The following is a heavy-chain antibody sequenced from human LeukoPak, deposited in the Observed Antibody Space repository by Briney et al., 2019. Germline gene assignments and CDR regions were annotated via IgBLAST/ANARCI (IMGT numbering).Heavy chain of an antibody. J-gene: IGHJ4*02. D-gene: IGHD4/OR15-4a*01. V-gene: IGHV4-59*01. CDR3: ARGPGTSALTYYFDS. CDR2: ISYSGYT. Sequence: PSETLSLTCTVFGGSISSYYWNWIRQTPGKGLEWIGYISYSGYTKYNPSLKSRVTMSVDTSKSQFSLKLSSVTAADTAVYYCARGPGTSALTYYFDSWGQGTLVTVSS. CDR1: GGSISSYY.